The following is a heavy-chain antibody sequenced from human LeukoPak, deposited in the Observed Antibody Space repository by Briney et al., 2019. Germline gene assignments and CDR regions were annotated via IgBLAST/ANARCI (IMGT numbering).Heavy chain of an antibody. Sequence: GGSLRLSCAASGFTFSSYTMSWVRQAPGKGLEWVSGISGSGGSTYYADSVKGRFTIFRDNSKNTLYLQMNSLRAEDTAVYHCANGWSPDYWGRGTLVTVSS. CDR1: GFTFSSYT. CDR2: ISGSGGST. D-gene: IGHD2-15*01. V-gene: IGHV3-23*01. J-gene: IGHJ4*02. CDR3: ANGWSPDY.